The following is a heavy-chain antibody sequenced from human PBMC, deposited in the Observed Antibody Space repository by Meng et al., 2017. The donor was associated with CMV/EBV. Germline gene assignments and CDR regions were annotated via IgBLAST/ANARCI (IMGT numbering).Heavy chain of an antibody. D-gene: IGHD2-2*01. CDR3: ARGCSSTSCYVWYYYYYMDV. CDR2: INPNSGGT. J-gene: IGHJ6*03. Sequence: VQCGGGGRKPGAPVKVSCKASGYTFTGYYMHWVRQAPGQGLEWMGWINPNSGGTNYAQKFQGRVTMTRDTSISTAYMELSRLRSDDTAVYYCARGCSSTSCYVWYYYYYMDVWGKGTTVTVSS. V-gene: IGHV1-2*02. CDR1: GYTFTGYY.